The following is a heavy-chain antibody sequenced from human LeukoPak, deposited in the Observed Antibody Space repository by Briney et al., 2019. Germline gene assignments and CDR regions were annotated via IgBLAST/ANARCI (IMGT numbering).Heavy chain of an antibody. J-gene: IGHJ4*02. D-gene: IGHD5-24*01. Sequence: ASVKVSCKASGYTFTSYYLHWVRQAPGQGLEWMGIINPSGGSTSYVQKFQGRVTMTRDMSTSTAYMELSRLRSDDTAVYYCAREEMATMFDYWGQGTLVTVSS. V-gene: IGHV1-46*01. CDR1: GYTFTSYY. CDR3: AREEMATMFDY. CDR2: INPSGGST.